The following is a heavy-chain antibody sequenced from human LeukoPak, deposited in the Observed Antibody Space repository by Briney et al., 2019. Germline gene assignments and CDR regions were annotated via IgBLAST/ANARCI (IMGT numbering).Heavy chain of an antibody. Sequence: GGSLRLSCAASGFTFSSYSMNWVRQAPGKGLEWVSFISSSSSYIYYADSVKGRFTISRDNAKNSLYLQMNSLRAEDTAVYYCARDSYYGSGSYYYYYMDVWGKGTTVTVSS. CDR1: GFTFSSYS. D-gene: IGHD3-10*01. CDR2: ISSSSSYI. J-gene: IGHJ6*03. V-gene: IGHV3-21*01. CDR3: ARDSYYGSGSYYYYYMDV.